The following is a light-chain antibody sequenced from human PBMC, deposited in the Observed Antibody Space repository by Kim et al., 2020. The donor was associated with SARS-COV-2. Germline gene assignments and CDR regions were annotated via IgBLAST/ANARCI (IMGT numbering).Light chain of an antibody. V-gene: IGLV6-57*02. J-gene: IGLJ3*02. CDR1: SGSSASNY. Sequence: GKTVTISCTGSSGSSASNYVQWYQQRPGSAPTAVIYEDNQRPSGVPDRFSGSIDSSSNSASLTISGLKTEDEADYYCQSYDSSNQVFGGGTKLTVL. CDR2: EDN. CDR3: QSYDSSNQV.